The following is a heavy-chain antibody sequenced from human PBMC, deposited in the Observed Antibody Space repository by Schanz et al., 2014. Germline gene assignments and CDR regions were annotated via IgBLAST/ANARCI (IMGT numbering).Heavy chain of an antibody. V-gene: IGHV1-46*01. Sequence: QVQLVQSGAEVKKPGASVKVSCKASGYTFISYGIKWVRQAPGQGLEWMGIINPIGGSTTYAQKFRGAVTLTTDTSTDTAYLELTSLRSEDTAVYYCARGYGDSPTDFWGQGTLVTVSS. D-gene: IGHD4-17*01. CDR3: ARGYGDSPTDF. J-gene: IGHJ4*02. CDR1: GYTFISYG. CDR2: INPIGGST.